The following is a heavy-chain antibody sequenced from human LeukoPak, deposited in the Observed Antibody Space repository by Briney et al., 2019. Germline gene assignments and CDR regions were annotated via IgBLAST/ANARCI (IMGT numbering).Heavy chain of an antibody. V-gene: IGHV4-39*01. J-gene: IGHJ3*02. CDR3: ARPTRVDAFDI. CDR2: IYYSGST. CDR1: GGSISSSSYS. Sequence: SETLSLTCTVSGGSISSSSYSWGWIRQPPGKGLEWIGSIYYSGSTYYNPSLKSRVTISVDTSKNQFSLKLSSVTAADTAVYYCARPTRVDAFDIWGQGTMVTVSS.